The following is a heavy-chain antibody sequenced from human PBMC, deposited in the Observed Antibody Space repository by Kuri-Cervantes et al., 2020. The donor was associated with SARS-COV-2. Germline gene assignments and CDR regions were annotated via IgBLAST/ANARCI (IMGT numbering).Heavy chain of an antibody. CDR2: IYHSEST. CDR1: GYSISSGYY. J-gene: IGHJ5*02. D-gene: IGHD3-3*01. CDR3: ARVGLRRITIFGVVMDANWFDP. V-gene: IGHV4-38-2*01. Sequence: GSLRLSCAVSGYSISSGYYWGWIRQPPGKGLEWIGSIYHSESTYYNPSLKSRVTISVDTSKNQFSLKLSSVTAAATAVYFCARVGLRRITIFGVVMDANWFDPCGQGTLVVASS.